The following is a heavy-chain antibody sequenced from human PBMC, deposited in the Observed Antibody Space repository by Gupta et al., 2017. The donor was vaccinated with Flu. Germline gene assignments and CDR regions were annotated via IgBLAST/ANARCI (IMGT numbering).Heavy chain of an antibody. CDR3: VKEEAGNSQIDY. V-gene: IGHV3-30*18. CDR1: GFSFNRYG. J-gene: IGHJ4*02. CDR2: VSYDGTNQ. Sequence: QVQLVESGGGVVQPGRPLRLSCADSGFSFNRYGMHWIRQTPGKGLEGVAAVSYDGTNQYYVDPVKGRFTIARDNFKDTLYLQMNSLRVDDAAVYYCVKEEAGNSQIDYWGQGTLVTVSS.